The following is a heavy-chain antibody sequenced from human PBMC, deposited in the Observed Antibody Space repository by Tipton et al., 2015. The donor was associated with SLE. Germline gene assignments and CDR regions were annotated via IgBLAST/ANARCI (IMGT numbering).Heavy chain of an antibody. CDR2: IYYSGST. Sequence: TLSLTCAVSGGSISSGGYSWTWIRQPPGKGLEWIGSIYYSGSTYYNPSLKSRVTISVDTSKNQFSLKLSSVTAADTAVYYCAMRQSIDYWGQGTLVTVSS. V-gene: IGHV4-30-2*03. CDR1: GGSISSGGYS. D-gene: IGHD3-9*01. CDR3: AMRQSIDY. J-gene: IGHJ4*02.